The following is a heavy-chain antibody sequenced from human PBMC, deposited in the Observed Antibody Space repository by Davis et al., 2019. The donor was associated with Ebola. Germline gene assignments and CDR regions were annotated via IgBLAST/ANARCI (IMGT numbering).Heavy chain of an antibody. J-gene: IGHJ6*02. CDR3: AREGHVDTAMVSVGLYYYYGMDV. V-gene: IGHV1-3*01. D-gene: IGHD5-18*01. CDR1: GYTFTSYA. Sequence: ASVKVSCKASGYTFTSYAMHWVRQAPGQRLEWMGWINAGNGNTNYAQKLQGRVTMTTDTSTSTAYMELSRLRSDDTAVYYCAREGHVDTAMVSVGLYYYYGMDVWGQGTTVTVSS. CDR2: INAGNGNT.